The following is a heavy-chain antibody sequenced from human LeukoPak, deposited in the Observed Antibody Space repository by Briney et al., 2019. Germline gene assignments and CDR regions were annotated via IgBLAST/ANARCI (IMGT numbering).Heavy chain of an antibody. CDR2: IWYDGSNK. CDR3: ARDLFDSSSTNWFDP. D-gene: IGHD6-13*01. J-gene: IGHJ5*02. Sequence: GGSLRLSCAASGFTFSSYGMHWVCQAPGKGLEWVALIWYDGSNKYYADSVKGRFTISRDNSKNTLYLQMNSLRAEDTAVYYCARDLFDSSSTNWFDPWGQGTLVTVSS. CDR1: GFTFSSYG. V-gene: IGHV3-33*01.